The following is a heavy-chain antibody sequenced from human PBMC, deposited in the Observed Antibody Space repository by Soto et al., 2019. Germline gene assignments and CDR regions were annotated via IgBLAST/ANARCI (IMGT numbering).Heavy chain of an antibody. D-gene: IGHD3-3*01. CDR1: GYTFTSYD. CDR3: ARLLYYDFWSGYYKVSEDAFDI. Sequence: GASVKVSCKASGYTFTSYDINWVRQATGQGLERMGWMNPNSGNTGYAQKFQGRVTMTRNTSISTAYMELSSLRSEDTAVYYCARLLYYDFWSGYYKVSEDAFDIWGQGTMVTVSS. V-gene: IGHV1-8*01. CDR2: MNPNSGNT. J-gene: IGHJ3*02.